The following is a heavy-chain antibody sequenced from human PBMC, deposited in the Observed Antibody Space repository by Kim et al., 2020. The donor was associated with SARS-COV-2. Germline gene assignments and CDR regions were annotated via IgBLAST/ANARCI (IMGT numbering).Heavy chain of an antibody. Sequence: GGSLRLSCAASGFTFSSYAMSWVRQAPGKGLEWVSAISGSGGSTYYADSVKGRFTISRDNSKNTLYLQMNSLRAEDTAVYYCAKVNYDSSGYGTNDYWGQGTLVTVSS. J-gene: IGHJ4*02. CDR3: AKVNYDSSGYGTNDY. CDR2: ISGSGGST. V-gene: IGHV3-23*01. D-gene: IGHD3-22*01. CDR1: GFTFSSYA.